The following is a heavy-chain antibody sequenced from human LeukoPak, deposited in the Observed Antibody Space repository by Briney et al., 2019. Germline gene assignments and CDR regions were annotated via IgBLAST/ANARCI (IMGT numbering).Heavy chain of an antibody. CDR1: GYSFTSYW. J-gene: IGHJ3*02. V-gene: IGHV5-51*01. CDR2: IYPGDSDT. CDR3: AGGYCSGGSCYSDAFDI. Sequence: GESLKISCKGSGYSFTSYWIGWVRQMPGKGLEWMGIIYPGDSDTRYSPSFQGQVTISADKSISTAYLQWSSLKASDTAMYYCAGGYCSGGSCYSDAFDIWGQGTTVTVSS. D-gene: IGHD2-15*01.